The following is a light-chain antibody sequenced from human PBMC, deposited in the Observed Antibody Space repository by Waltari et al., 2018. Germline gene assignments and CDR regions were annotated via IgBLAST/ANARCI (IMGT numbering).Light chain of an antibody. CDR2: YDN. CDR3: QVWDRSSDHVV. CDR1: KIGRES. Sequence: SYVLTQPPSLSVAPGETARITCGGDKIGRESVHWFQQRPGQAPVLVIYYDNDRPSGIPDRFSCSNSGSTATLTISTVEAGDEDDYYCQVWDRSSDHVVFGGGTKLTVL. V-gene: IGLV3-21*01. J-gene: IGLJ2*01.